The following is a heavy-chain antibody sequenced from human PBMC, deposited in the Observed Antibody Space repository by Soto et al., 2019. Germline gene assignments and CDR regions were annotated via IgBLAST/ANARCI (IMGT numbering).Heavy chain of an antibody. J-gene: IGHJ6*02. CDR3: ARDGVGGRGLYGEIYYYYYGIDV. Sequence: PGGSLRLSCVASGFTFSSYSMNWVRQAPGKGLEWISYISSSTSTIYYAESVKGGFTISRDNAKNSLYLQVNSLRDEEMAVYYCARDGVGGRGLYGEIYYYYYGIDVWGQGSTVTVSS. CDR1: GFTFSSYS. V-gene: IGHV3-48*02. D-gene: IGHD2-8*01. CDR2: ISSSTSTI.